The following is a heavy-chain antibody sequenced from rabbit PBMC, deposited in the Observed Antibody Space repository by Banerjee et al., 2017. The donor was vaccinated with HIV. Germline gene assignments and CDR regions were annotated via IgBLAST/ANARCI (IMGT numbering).Heavy chain of an antibody. CDR1: GFSFSSSYY. CDR3: ARAGYTGYGFNL. V-gene: IGHV1S45*01. J-gene: IGHJ4*01. CDR2: IYAGSSGIT. Sequence: QEQLVESGGGLVQPEGALTLTCTASGFSFSSSYYMCWVRQAPGKGLEWIACIYAGSSGITYYTSWAKGRFTISKTSSTTVTLQMTSLTAADTATYFCARAGYTGYGFNLWGQGTLVTVS. D-gene: IGHD6-1*01.